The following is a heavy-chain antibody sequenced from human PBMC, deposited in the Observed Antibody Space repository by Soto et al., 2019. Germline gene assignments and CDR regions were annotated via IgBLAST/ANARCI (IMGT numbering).Heavy chain of an antibody. D-gene: IGHD3-10*01. V-gene: IGHV1-18*01. CDR1: GYTLTSYG. J-gene: IGHJ6*02. Sequence: ASVKVSFKASGYTLTSYGISWVRQAPGQGLEWMGWISAYNGNTNYAQKLQGRVTMTTDTSTSTAYMELRSLRSDDTAVYYCARASDNFYYYGMDVWGQGTTVTVSS. CDR3: ARASDNFYYYGMDV. CDR2: ISAYNGNT.